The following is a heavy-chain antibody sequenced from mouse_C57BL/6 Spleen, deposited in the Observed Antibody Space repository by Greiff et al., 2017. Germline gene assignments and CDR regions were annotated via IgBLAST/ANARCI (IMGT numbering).Heavy chain of an antibody. D-gene: IGHD4-1*01. J-gene: IGHJ2*01. CDR2: IDPENGDT. Sequence: EVKLVESGAELVRPGASVKLSCTASGFNIKDDYMHWVKQRPEQGLEWIGWIDPENGDTEYASKFQGKATITADTSSNTAYLQLSSLTSEDTAVYYCTKLGRFDYWGQGTTLTVSS. CDR1: GFNIKDDY. V-gene: IGHV14-4*01. CDR3: TKLGRFDY.